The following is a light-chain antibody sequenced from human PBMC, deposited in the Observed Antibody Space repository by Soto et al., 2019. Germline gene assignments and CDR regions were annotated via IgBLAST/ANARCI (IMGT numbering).Light chain of an antibody. J-gene: IGKJ1*01. CDR3: QQRSDWPWT. CDR2: DAS. V-gene: IGKV3D-20*02. Sequence: EIVLTQSPATLSLSPGERATLSCRASQSLSSSQLAWYQQKPGQAPRLLIHDASSRATGISDRFTGSGSGTDFTHTISNLEPEDFAVYYCQQRSDWPWTFGQGTKVDI. CDR1: QSLSSSQ.